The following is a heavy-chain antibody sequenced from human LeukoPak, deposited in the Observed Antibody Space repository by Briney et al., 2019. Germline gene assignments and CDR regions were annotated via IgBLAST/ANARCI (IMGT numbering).Heavy chain of an antibody. Sequence: GGSLRLSCAASGFTFSTYCMMWVRQAPGKGLEWVANINEDGSEKYYADSVEGRFTISRDNAKNSLDLQMSSLNAEDTAVYYCARSKIDYWGQGTLVTDSS. J-gene: IGHJ4*02. CDR2: INEDGSEK. CDR1: GFTFSTYC. V-gene: IGHV3-7*01. CDR3: ARSKIDY. D-gene: IGHD4-11*01.